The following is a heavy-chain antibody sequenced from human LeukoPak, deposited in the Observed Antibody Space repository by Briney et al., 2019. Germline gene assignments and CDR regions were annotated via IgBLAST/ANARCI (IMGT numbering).Heavy chain of an antibody. CDR1: GFTFSNHG. CDR3: ARVLWFGETYQYYYMDL. CDR2: ISPSGDIT. V-gene: IGHV3-23*01. D-gene: IGHD3-10*01. Sequence: PGGSLRLSCAASGFTFSNHGMNWVRQAPGKGLEWVSGISPSGDITYYADSVKGRFTISRDNSKNTLYLEVISLRAEDTAMYYCARVLWFGETYQYYYMDLWGKGTMVTISS. J-gene: IGHJ6*03.